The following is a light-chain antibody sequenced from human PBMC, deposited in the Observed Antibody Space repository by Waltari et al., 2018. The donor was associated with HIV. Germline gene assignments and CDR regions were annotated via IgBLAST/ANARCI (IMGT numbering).Light chain of an antibody. CDR3: GSFTSSIHYI. V-gene: IGLV2-14*01. CDR1: RSNERRYNY. CDR2: EIS. J-gene: IGLJ1*01. Sequence: ALTQPATVPVSHGQTINNHCTVTRSNERRYNYVYWYQQHPGKAPKLLIYEISNRPSGVSDRFSGSKSGNTASLTISGLQSEDEADYYCGSFTSSIHYIFGAGTKVTVL.